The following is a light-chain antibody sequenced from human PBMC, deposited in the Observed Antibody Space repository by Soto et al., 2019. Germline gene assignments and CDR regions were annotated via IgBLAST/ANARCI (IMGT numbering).Light chain of an antibody. J-gene: IGKJ5*01. CDR3: QQYNNWPPFP. Sequence: EIVMTQSPATVSLSPGESAALSCRASQSVSSNLAWYQQKPGQAPRLLIYGASTRATGIPARFSGSGSGTEFTLTISSLQSEDFAVYYCQQYNNWPPFPFGQGTRLE. CDR1: QSVSSN. CDR2: GAS. V-gene: IGKV3-15*01.